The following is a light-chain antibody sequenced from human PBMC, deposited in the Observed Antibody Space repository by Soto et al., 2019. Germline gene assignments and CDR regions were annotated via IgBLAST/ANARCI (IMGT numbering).Light chain of an antibody. J-gene: IGKJ5*01. CDR1: QTVGDN. CDR3: QQYGSSIT. V-gene: IGKV3-15*01. Sequence: EIVMTQSPATLSVSPGQRATLSCRASQTVGDNLAWFQQKPGQAPRLLIYGASTRATGIPARFSGSGSGTDFTLTISRLEPEDFAVFYCQQYGSSITFGQGTRREIK. CDR2: GAS.